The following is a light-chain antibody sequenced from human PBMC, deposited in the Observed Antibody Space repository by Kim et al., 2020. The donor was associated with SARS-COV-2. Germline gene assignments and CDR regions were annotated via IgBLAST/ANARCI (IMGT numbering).Light chain of an antibody. CDR1: QSVTSN. CDR3: QQYNNWPQT. J-gene: IGKJ2*01. CDR2: GAS. V-gene: IGKV3-15*01. Sequence: EIVMTQSPATLSVSPGERATLSCRASQSVTSNLAWYQHKPGQAPRLLFSGASTRATGIPARFSGSGSGTEFTLTISSLQSEDFAVYFCQQYNNWPQTFGQGTKLEI.